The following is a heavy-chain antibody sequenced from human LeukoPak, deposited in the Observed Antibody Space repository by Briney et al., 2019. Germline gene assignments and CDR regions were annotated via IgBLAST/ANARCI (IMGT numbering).Heavy chain of an antibody. Sequence: ASVKVSCKASGYTFTGYYMHWVRQAPGQGLEWMGWINPNSGGTNYAQKFQGRVTMTRDTSISTAYMELSRLRSDDTAVYYCARNIRYYYDSSGYSLNWGQGTPVTVSS. CDR2: INPNSGGT. J-gene: IGHJ4*02. D-gene: IGHD3-22*01. CDR3: ARNIRYYYDSSGYSLN. V-gene: IGHV1-2*02. CDR1: GYTFTGYY.